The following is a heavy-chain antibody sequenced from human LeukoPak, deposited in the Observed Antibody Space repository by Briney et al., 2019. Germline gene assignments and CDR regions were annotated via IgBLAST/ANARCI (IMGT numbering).Heavy chain of an antibody. J-gene: IGHJ4*02. CDR2: MYHSGST. CDR1: GYSISSGYY. CDR3: ARGRGQQLGNFDY. V-gene: IGHV4-38-2*02. D-gene: IGHD6-13*01. Sequence: SETLSLTCTVSGYSISSGYYWGWIRQPPGKGREWIESMYHSGSTYYNPSLKSRVTMSVDTSKNQFSLKLSSVTAADTAVYYCARGRGQQLGNFDYWGQGTLVTVSS.